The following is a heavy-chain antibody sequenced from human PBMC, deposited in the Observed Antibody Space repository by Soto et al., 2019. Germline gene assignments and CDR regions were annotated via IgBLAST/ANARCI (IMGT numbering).Heavy chain of an antibody. V-gene: IGHV4-59*11. CDR2: IPYSGRI. Sequence: SETLSLTCAVSGGSITTHYWNWIRQSPGRGLEWIGYIPYSGRINYNPSLTSRVTISLDTSKNQFSLKLTSVTAADTAVYYCARGDDWKSSCFDPWGQGTLVTVSS. D-gene: IGHD1-1*01. CDR1: GGSITTHY. J-gene: IGHJ5*02. CDR3: ARGDDWKSSCFDP.